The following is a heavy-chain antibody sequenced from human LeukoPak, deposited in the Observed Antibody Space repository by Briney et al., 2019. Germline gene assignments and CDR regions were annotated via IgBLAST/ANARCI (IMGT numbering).Heavy chain of an antibody. J-gene: IGHJ4*02. CDR1: GFTFSSYE. CDR2: ISSSGSTI. V-gene: IGHV3-48*03. D-gene: IGHD6-19*01. Sequence: GGSLRLSCAASGFTFSSYERNWVRQAPGKERKWVSYISSSGSTIYYADPVKGRFTISRDNSRNKLFLQMNSLRAEDTAVYYCAKGYSGGWSEGFLDYWGQGTLVTVSS. CDR3: AKGYSGGWSEGFLDY.